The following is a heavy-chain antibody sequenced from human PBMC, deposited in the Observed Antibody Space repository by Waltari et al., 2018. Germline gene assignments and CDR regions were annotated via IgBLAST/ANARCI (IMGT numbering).Heavy chain of an antibody. CDR2: FDPEDGKT. J-gene: IGHJ4*02. V-gene: IGHV1-24*01. D-gene: IGHD1-26*01. CDR1: GYTLPDLS. Sequence: QVQLVQSGAEVQTPGASVQVSCKVSGYTLPDLSLPRVRQAPGKGLEWMGGFDPEDGKTIYEQKFQGRVTMTEDTSTDTAYMELSSLRSEDTAVYYWATGWELLRWGQGTLVTVSS. CDR3: ATGWELLR.